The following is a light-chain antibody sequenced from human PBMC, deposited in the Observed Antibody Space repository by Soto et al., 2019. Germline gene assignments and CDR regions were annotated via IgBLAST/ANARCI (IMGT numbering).Light chain of an antibody. CDR1: SSDVGGYNY. V-gene: IGLV2-14*03. CDR2: DVS. CDR3: NSYTSSRTLV. Sequence: QSALTQPASVSGSPGQSITISCTGTSSDVGGYNYVSWYQQHPGKAPKLVIYDVSNRPSGVSNRFSGSKSGNTASLTISGLQAEDEADYYCNSYTSSRTLVFGGGTKLTVL. J-gene: IGLJ2*01.